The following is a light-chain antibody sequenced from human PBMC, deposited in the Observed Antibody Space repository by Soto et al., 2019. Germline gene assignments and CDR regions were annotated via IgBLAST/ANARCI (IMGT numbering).Light chain of an antibody. CDR3: ASWHDSLNGVV. V-gene: IGLV1-44*01. CDR2: SDI. J-gene: IGLJ2*01. Sequence: QSVLTQPPSVSGTPGQRVTISCSDSTSAIANKAVNWYQKFPGTAPKVVIFSDIQRPSGVPDRFSGSKSGASASLVISGLQSEDEADYFCASWHDSLNGVVFGGGTKLTVL. CDR1: TSAIANKA.